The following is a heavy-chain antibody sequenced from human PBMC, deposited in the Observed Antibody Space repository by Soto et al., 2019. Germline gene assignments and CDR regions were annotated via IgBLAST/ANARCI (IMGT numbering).Heavy chain of an antibody. CDR2: ISSNGGST. Sequence: PGESLKISCSASGFTFSSYAMHWVRQAPGKGLEYVSAISSNGGSTYYADSVKGRFTISRDNSKNTLYLQMSSLRAEDTAVYYCVKALVTIAAAGIFDYWGQGTLVTVSS. CDR3: VKALVTIAAAGIFDY. CDR1: GFTFSSYA. V-gene: IGHV3-64D*06. J-gene: IGHJ4*02. D-gene: IGHD6-13*01.